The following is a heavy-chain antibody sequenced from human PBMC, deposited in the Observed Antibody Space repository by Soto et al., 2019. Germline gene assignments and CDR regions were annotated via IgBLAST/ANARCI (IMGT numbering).Heavy chain of an antibody. Sequence: QVTVKESGPVLVKPTETLTLTCTVSGFSLSNAGLGVSWIRQPPGKALEWLAHIFSNDEKSYSTSLKSRLTTSKDTSKSQVVLTMTKLDPVDTATYYCASTYSTSWYWFDPWGQGTLVTVSS. V-gene: IGHV2-26*04. CDR1: GFSLSNAGLG. J-gene: IGHJ5*02. CDR2: IFSNDEK. D-gene: IGHD6-13*01. CDR3: ASTYSTSWYWFDP.